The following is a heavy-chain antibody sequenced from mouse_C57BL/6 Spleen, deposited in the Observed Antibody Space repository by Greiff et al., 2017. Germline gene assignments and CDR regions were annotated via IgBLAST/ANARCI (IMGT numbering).Heavy chain of an antibody. J-gene: IGHJ4*01. D-gene: IGHD1-1*01. CDR2: ISYSGST. Sequence: EVQRVESGPGMVKPSQSLSLTCTVTGYSITSGYDWHWIRHFPGNKLEWMGYISYSGSTNYNPSLKSRISITHDTSKNHFFLKLNSVTTEDTATYYCARGGTTGDAMDYWGQGTSVTVSS. V-gene: IGHV3-1*01. CDR3: ARGGTTGDAMDY. CDR1: GYSITSGYD.